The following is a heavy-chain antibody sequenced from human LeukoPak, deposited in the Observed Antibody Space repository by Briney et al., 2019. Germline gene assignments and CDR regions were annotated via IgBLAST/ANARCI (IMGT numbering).Heavy chain of an antibody. Sequence: ETLSLTCTVSGGSISSSYWSWIRQPPGKGLEWVGYIYYTGGTTYNPSLKSRVTISAETSKNYFSLKLSSVSGADTAVYYCASRKLGNDYLGQGTLVTVS. CDR1: GGSISSSY. D-gene: IGHD7-27*01. V-gene: IGHV4-59*01. J-gene: IGHJ4*02. CDR2: IYYTGGT. CDR3: ASRKLGNDY.